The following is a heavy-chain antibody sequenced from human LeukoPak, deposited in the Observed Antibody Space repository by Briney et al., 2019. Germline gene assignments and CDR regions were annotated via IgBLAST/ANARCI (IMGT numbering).Heavy chain of an antibody. CDR2: ISAYNGNT. J-gene: IGHJ4*02. Sequence: ASVKVSCKASGYTFTSYGISWVRQAPGQGLEWMGWISAYNGNTNYAQKLQGRVTMTRDTSTSTVYMELSSLRSEDTAVYYCARRGYNWNEAYYDYWGQGTLVTVSS. V-gene: IGHV1-18*01. CDR3: ARRGYNWNEAYYDY. D-gene: IGHD1-1*01. CDR1: GYTFTSYG.